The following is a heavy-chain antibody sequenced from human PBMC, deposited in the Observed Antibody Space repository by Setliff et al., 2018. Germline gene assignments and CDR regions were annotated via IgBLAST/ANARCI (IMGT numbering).Heavy chain of an antibody. V-gene: IGHV3-48*01. CDR3: ARGPTIFGAIYYMDV. CDR1: GFTFSSYS. D-gene: IGHD3-3*01. CDR2: ISSSSSTI. Sequence: GGSLRLSCAASGFTFSSYSMNWVRQAPGKGLEWVSYISSSSSTIYYADSVKGRFTICRDNAKNSLYLQMNSLRAEDTAVYYCARGPTIFGAIYYMDVWGKGTTVTVSS. J-gene: IGHJ6*03.